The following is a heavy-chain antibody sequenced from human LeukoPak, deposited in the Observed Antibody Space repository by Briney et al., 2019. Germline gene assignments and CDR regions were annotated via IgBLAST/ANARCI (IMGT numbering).Heavy chain of an antibody. CDR1: GFTFSSYA. Sequence: PGGSLRLSCAASGFTFSSYAMSWVRQAPGKGLEWVSAISGSGGNTYYADSVKGRFTIPRDNSKNTLYLQMNSLRAEDTAVYYCAKEDYGDYVGEYGMDVWGQGTTVTVSS. J-gene: IGHJ6*02. CDR3: AKEDYGDYVGEYGMDV. V-gene: IGHV3-23*01. CDR2: ISGSGGNT. D-gene: IGHD4-17*01.